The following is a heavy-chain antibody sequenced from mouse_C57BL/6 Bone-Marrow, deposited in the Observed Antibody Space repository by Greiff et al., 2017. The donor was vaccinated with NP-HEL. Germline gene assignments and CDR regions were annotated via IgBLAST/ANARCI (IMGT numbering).Heavy chain of an antibody. Sequence: EVQRVESGGGLVKPGGSLKLSCAASGFTFSDYGMHWVRQAPEKGLEWVAYISSGSSTIYYADTVKGRFTISRDNAKNTLFLQMTSLRSEDTAMYYCARQASTMVTVNYYFDYWGQGTTLTVSS. V-gene: IGHV5-17*01. D-gene: IGHD2-2*01. J-gene: IGHJ2*01. CDR3: ARQASTMVTVNYYFDY. CDR1: GFTFSDYG. CDR2: ISSGSSTI.